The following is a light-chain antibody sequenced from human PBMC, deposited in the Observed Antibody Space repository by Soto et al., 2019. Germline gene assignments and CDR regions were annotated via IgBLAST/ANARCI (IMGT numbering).Light chain of an antibody. V-gene: IGLV2-23*02. CDR1: SSDVGSYNL. CDR2: EVS. Sequence: QSVLTQPASVSGSPGQSITISCTGTSSDVGSYNLVSWYQQHPGKAPKLMIHEVSKWPSGISNRFSGSKSGNTASLTISGLQAEDEGDYYCCSYAGSHYVFGTGTKVTVL. J-gene: IGLJ1*01. CDR3: CSYAGSHYV.